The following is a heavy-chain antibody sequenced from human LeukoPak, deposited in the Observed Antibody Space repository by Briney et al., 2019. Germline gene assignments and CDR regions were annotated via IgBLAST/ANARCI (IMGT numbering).Heavy chain of an antibody. CDR1: GHTFTCYY. CDR2: INLNSGGT. CDR3: ARSGDGEQLLSGY. J-gene: IGHJ4*02. V-gene: IGHV1-2*02. Sequence: ASVKVSCKASGHTFTCYYMHWVRQAPGQGLEWMGWINLNSGGTNYAQMVKGRVTMTRYTAISTGSVELSRLRSDDTAVYYCARSGDGEQLLSGYWGQGPLVTVSS. D-gene: IGHD2-2*01.